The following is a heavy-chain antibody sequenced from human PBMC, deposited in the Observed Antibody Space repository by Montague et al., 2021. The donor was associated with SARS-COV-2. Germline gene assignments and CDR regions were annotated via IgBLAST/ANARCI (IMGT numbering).Heavy chain of an antibody. CDR2: IDYSGST. V-gene: IGHV4-59*07. Sequence: SDTLSLTCTLSGGSISTYYWNWIRQFPGKGLEWIGYIDYSGSTTYNPSLQSRVIISVDRSKIQFSLKLNSVTAADTAIYYCARLPYDNSYGMDVWGQGTTVTVSS. J-gene: IGHJ6*02. CDR3: ARLPYDNSYGMDV. D-gene: IGHD3-9*01. CDR1: GGSISTYY.